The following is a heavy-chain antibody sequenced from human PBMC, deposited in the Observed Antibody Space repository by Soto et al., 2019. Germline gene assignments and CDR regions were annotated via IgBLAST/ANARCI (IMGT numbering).Heavy chain of an antibody. CDR1: GGTFSSYA. D-gene: IGHD3-22*01. CDR3: ASLPTYYYDSSGQNNWFDP. V-gene: IGHV1-69*13. CDR2: IIPIFGTA. Sequence: SVKVSCKASGGTFSSYAISWVRQAPGQGLEWMGGIIPIFGTANYAQKFQGRVTITADESTSTAYMELSSLRSEDTAVYYCASLPTYYYDSSGQNNWFDPWGQGTLVTVSS. J-gene: IGHJ5*02.